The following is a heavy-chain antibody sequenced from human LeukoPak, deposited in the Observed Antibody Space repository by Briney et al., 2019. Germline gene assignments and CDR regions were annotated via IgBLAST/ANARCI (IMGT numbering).Heavy chain of an antibody. Sequence: SETLSLTCAVSGYSISSGYYWGGIRQPPGKGLEWIGSIYHSGSTYYNPSLKSRVTISVDTSKNQFSLKLSSVTAADTAVYYCARERYGDYIFDYWGQGTLVTVSS. CDR1: GYSISSGYY. J-gene: IGHJ4*02. CDR3: ARERYGDYIFDY. V-gene: IGHV4-38-2*02. D-gene: IGHD4-17*01. CDR2: IYHSGST.